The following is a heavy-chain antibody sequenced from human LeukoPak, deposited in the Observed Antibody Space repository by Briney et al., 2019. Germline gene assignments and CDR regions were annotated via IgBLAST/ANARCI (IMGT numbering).Heavy chain of an antibody. V-gene: IGHV1-2*02. CDR3: ARDSYGGNWSLGY. CDR2: ANPNSGGT. CDR1: GFTFTGYY. D-gene: IGHD4-23*01. Sequence: ASMKLSCKASGFTFTGYYIHWVRQAPGQGLEWMGWANPNSGGTNYAQMFQGRVTMTRDTSLSTAYMELGWLRSDDTAVYYCARDSYGGNWSLGYWGQGTLVTVSS. J-gene: IGHJ4*02.